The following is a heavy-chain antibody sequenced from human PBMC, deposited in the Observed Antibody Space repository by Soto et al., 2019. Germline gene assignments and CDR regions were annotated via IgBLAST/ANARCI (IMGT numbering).Heavy chain of an antibody. CDR3: ARGYCSSTSCYGRYYYYYMDA. J-gene: IGHJ6*03. Sequence: ASVKVSCKASGYTFTGYYMHWVRQDPGQGLEWMGWINPNSGGTNYAQKFQGWVTMTRDTSISTAYMELRRLRSDDTAVYYCARGYCSSTSCYGRYYYYYMDAWGKGSTVTVSS. V-gene: IGHV1-2*04. CDR2: INPNSGGT. CDR1: GYTFTGYY. D-gene: IGHD2-2*01.